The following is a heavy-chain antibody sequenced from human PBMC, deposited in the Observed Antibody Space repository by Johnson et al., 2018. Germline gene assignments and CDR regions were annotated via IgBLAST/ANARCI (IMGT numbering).Heavy chain of an antibody. V-gene: IGHV1-8*01. CDR1: GYTFTSYD. Sequence: QVQLVQSGAEVKKXGASVKVXCKASGYTFTSYDINWVRQATGQGLEWMGWMNPNSGNTGYAQKFQGRVTMTRNTSISTAYMELSSLRSEDTAVYYCARELVQLKLDAFDIWGQGTMVTVSS. CDR3: ARELVQLKLDAFDI. D-gene: IGHD6-13*01. J-gene: IGHJ3*02. CDR2: MNPNSGNT.